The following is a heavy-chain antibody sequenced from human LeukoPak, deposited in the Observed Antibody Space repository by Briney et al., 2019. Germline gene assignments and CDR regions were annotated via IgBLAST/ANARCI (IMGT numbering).Heavy chain of an antibody. J-gene: IGHJ4*02. D-gene: IGHD6-13*01. CDR1: GYTFTSYG. CDR3: ARDRAYSSSWPMGY. Sequence: ALVKVSCKASGYTFTSYGISWVRQAPGQGLEWMGWISAYNGNTNYAQKLQGRVTMTTDTSTSTAYMELRSLRSDDTAVYYCARDRAYSSSWPMGYWGQGTLVTVSS. V-gene: IGHV1-18*01. CDR2: ISAYNGNT.